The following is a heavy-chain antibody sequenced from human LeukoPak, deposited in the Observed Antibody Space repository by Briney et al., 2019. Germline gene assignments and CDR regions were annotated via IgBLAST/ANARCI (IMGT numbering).Heavy chain of an antibody. D-gene: IGHD6-19*01. Sequence: GGSLRLSCAASGFTFSSYWMTWVRQAPGKGLEWVANIKQDGSEKYYVDSVKGRFTISRDNSKNTLYLQMNSLRAEDTAVYYCARTVADYYFDYWGQGTLVTVSS. J-gene: IGHJ4*02. CDR3: ARTVADYYFDY. CDR1: GFTFSSYW. V-gene: IGHV3-7*01. CDR2: IKQDGSEK.